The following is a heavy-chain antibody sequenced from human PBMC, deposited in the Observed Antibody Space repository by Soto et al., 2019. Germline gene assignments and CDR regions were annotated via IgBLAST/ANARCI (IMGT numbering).Heavy chain of an antibody. CDR1: GFSFSNYG. D-gene: IGHD3-3*01. V-gene: IGHV3-23*01. J-gene: IGHJ3*02. Sequence: GGSLRLSCATSGFSFSNYGMNWVRQAPGKGPEWVSGITKTGRSTFIADSVRGRFTISRDNLKNIMYLQMDSLRVDDTALYYCTKDAEAYDFAFDKWGQGTMVTVSS. CDR2: ITKTGRST. CDR3: TKDAEAYDFAFDK.